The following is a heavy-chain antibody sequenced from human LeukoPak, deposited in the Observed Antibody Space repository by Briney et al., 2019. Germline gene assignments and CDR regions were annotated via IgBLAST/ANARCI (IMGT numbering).Heavy chain of an antibody. Sequence: GGSLRLSCAASGFTFSSYTLNWVRQAPGKGLEWVSYISSSTSANYYTDYADSVKGRFTISRDNAKNSVFLQMNSLRAEDTAVYYCARGSSGFDYWGQGTLVTVSS. CDR2: ISSSTSANYYT. CDR1: GFTFSSYT. J-gene: IGHJ4*02. V-gene: IGHV3-48*01. CDR3: ARGSSGFDY.